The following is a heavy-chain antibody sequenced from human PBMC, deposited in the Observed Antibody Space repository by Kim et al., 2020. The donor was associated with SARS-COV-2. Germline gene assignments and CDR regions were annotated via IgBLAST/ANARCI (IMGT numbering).Heavy chain of an antibody. Sequence: SETLSLTCTVSGGSISSYYWSWIRQPPGKGLEWIGYIYYSGSTNYNPSLKSRVTISVDTSKNQFSLKLSSVTAADTAVYYCARFYYGGNPTDYYYGMDVWGQGTTVTVSS. J-gene: IGHJ6*02. CDR2: IYYSGST. CDR3: ARFYYGGNPTDYYYGMDV. CDR1: GGSISSYY. D-gene: IGHD4-17*01. V-gene: IGHV4-59*13.